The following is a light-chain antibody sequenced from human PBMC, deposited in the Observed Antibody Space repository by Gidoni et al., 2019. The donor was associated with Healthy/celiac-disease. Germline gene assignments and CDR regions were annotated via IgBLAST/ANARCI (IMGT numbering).Light chain of an antibody. CDR3: QQYNSYSRT. CDR1: QCISSW. J-gene: IGKJ1*01. Sequence: DIQLTQSPSTLSASVGDRVTITCRASQCISSWLACDQQKPGKAPKLLIYKASSLESGVPERFSGSGSGTEFTRTISSLQPDDCATYYCQQYNSYSRTFGQXTKVEIK. CDR2: KAS. V-gene: IGKV1-5*03.